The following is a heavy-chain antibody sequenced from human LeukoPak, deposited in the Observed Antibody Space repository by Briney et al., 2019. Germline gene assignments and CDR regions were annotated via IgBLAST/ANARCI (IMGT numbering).Heavy chain of an antibody. CDR2: INPNSGGT. J-gene: IGHJ6*03. D-gene: IGHD2-2*01. CDR1: GYTFTGYY. Sequence: ASVKVSCKASGYTFTGYYMHWVRQAPGQGLEWMGWINPNSGGTNYAQKFQGRVTMTRDTSTSTAYMELSSLRSDDAAVYYCARGGTDIVVVPAAQMQSYYYYYMDVWGKGTTVTVSS. V-gene: IGHV1-2*02. CDR3: ARGGTDIVVVPAAQMQSYYYYYMDV.